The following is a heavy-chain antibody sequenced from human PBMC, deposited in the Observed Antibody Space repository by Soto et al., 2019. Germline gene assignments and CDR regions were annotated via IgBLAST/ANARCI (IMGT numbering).Heavy chain of an antibody. CDR2: INHSGST. J-gene: IGHJ6*03. V-gene: IGHV4-34*01. D-gene: IGHD2-8*01. CDR3: SIRTNGVYYYYYMDV. CDR1: GGSFSGYY. Sequence: SETLSLTCAVYGGSFSGYYWSWIRQPPGKGLEWIGEINHSGSTNYNPSLKSRVTISVDTSKNQFSLNLSSVTAADTAVYYCSIRTNGVYYYYYMDVWGKGTTVTVSS.